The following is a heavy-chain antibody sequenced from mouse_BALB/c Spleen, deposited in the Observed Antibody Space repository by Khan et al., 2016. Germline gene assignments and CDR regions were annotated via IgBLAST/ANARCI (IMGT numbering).Heavy chain of an antibody. CDR3: ASPYGSSYVGFAY. D-gene: IGHD1-1*01. V-gene: IGHV1S34*01. J-gene: IGHJ3*01. CDR1: GCSFTGYY. CDR2: ITSYNGAT. Sequence: LVKTGASVKISCKASGCSFTGYYMHWVKQSHGKSLEWIGYITSYNGATSYNQKFKGKATFTVDTSSSTAYLQFNSLTSEDSAGDYCASPYGSSYVGFAYWGQGTLVTVSA.